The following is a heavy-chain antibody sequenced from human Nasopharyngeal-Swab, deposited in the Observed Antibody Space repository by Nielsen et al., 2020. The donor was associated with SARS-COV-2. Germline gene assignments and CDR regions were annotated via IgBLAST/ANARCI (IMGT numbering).Heavy chain of an antibody. V-gene: IGHV1-69*13. CDR2: IIPIFGTA. Sequence: SVTVSCRASVGTFSSYAISWVRQAPGQGLEWMGGIIPIFGTANYAQKFQGRVTITADESTSTAYMELSSLRSEDTAVYYCARIIGYYYYYMDVWGKGTTVTVSS. CDR3: ARIIGYYYYYMDV. CDR1: VGTFSSYA. D-gene: IGHD3-10*01. J-gene: IGHJ6*03.